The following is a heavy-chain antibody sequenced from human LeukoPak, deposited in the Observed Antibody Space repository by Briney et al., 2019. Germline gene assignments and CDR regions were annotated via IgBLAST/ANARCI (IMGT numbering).Heavy chain of an antibody. CDR2: ISSSSSYI. V-gene: IGHV3-21*01. Sequence: GGSLRLSCAASGFXFSSYSINWVRQAPGKGLKWVSSISSSSSYIYYADSVKGRFTISRDNAKNSLYLQMNSLRAEDTAVYYCARVGIAAAGTKFDYWGQGTLVTVSS. J-gene: IGHJ4*02. CDR3: ARVGIAAAGTKFDY. CDR1: GFXFSSYS. D-gene: IGHD6-13*01.